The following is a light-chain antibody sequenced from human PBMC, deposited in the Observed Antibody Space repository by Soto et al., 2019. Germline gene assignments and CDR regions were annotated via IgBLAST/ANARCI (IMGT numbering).Light chain of an antibody. V-gene: IGKV1-5*03. Sequence: DIQMTQSPSTLSASVGYRVTITCRASQSISNWLAWYQQKPGKAPKLLIYRASALERGVPSRFTGSGSGTEFTLTISSLQPDDFAIYFCQQYNTDSHTFGQGTKLEIK. CDR3: QQYNTDSHT. J-gene: IGKJ2*01. CDR2: RAS. CDR1: QSISNW.